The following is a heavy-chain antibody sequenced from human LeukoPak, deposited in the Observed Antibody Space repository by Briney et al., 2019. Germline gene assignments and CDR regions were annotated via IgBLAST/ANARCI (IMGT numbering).Heavy chain of an antibody. D-gene: IGHD3-10*01. CDR1: GFTFSSYS. V-gene: IGHV3-48*01. J-gene: IGHJ4*02. CDR3: AGDPAYPVWSVDH. Sequence: PGGSLRLSCAASGFTFSSYSMNWVRQAPGKGLEWVSYISSSSSTIYYADSVKGRFTISRDNAKNSLYLQMNSLRAEDTAVYYCAGDPAYPVWSVDHWGQGTLVTVSS. CDR2: ISSSSSTI.